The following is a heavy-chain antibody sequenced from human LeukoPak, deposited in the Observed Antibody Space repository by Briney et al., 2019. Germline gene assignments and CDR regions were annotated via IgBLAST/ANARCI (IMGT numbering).Heavy chain of an antibody. V-gene: IGHV3-49*03. CDR3: TRGGWFGELGDFDY. J-gene: IGHJ4*02. Sequence: PGRSLRLSCTASGFTFGDYAMSCFRQAPGKGLEWVGFIRSKAYGGTTEYAASVKGRFTISRDDSKSIAYLQMNSLKTEDTAVYYCTRGGWFGELGDFDYWGQGTLVTVSS. CDR1: GFTFGDYA. CDR2: IRSKAYGGTT. D-gene: IGHD3-10*01.